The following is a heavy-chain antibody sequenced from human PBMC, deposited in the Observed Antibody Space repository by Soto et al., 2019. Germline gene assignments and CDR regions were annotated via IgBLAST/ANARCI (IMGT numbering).Heavy chain of an antibody. CDR3: ANPLYAQPDYYYYMDV. CDR1: GFTFSSYA. Sequence: GGSLRLSCAASGFTFSSYAMSWVRQAPGKGLEWVSAISGSGGSTYYADSVKGRFTISRDNSKNTLYLQMNSLRAEDTAVYYCANPLYAQPDYYYYMDVWGKGTTVTVSS. J-gene: IGHJ6*03. D-gene: IGHD3-16*01. V-gene: IGHV3-23*01. CDR2: ISGSGGST.